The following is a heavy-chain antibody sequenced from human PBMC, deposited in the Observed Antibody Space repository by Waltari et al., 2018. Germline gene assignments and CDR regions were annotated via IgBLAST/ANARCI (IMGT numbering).Heavy chain of an antibody. D-gene: IGHD6-25*01. CDR1: GYSISSGYY. J-gene: IGHJ4*02. Sequence: QVQLQESGPGLVKPSETLSLTCTVSGYSISSGYYWGWIRQPPGKGLEWIGSICHSGCTYYIPSRKSRVTISVDTSKNQFSLKLSSVTAADTAVYYCARAQSPGAPAGWGQGTLVTVSS. CDR2: ICHSGCT. CDR3: ARAQSPGAPAG. V-gene: IGHV4-38-2*02.